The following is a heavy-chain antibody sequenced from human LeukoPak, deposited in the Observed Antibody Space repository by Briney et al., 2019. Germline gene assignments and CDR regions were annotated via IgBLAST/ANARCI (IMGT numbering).Heavy chain of an antibody. CDR1: GYTFTSYD. Sequence: GASVKVSCKASGYTFTSYDINWVRQATGQGLEWMGWMNPSSGYTGYSQKFQGRVTMTRNTSITTAYMELSSLRSEDTAVYYCARISDHNWYFDLWGRGTLVTVSS. D-gene: IGHD1-14*01. V-gene: IGHV1-8*01. J-gene: IGHJ2*01. CDR2: MNPSSGYT. CDR3: ARISDHNWYFDL.